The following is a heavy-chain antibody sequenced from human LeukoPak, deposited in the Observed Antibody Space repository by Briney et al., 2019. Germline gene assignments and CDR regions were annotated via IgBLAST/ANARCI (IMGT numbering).Heavy chain of an antibody. Sequence: SETLSLTCTVSGGSISSSSYYWGWIRQPPGKGLEWIGSIYYSGSTYYNPSLKSRVTISVDTSKNQFSLKLSSVTAADTAVYYCARRKNAHYYYDSSGYSNWFDPWGQGTLVTVSS. CDR2: IYYSGST. J-gene: IGHJ5*02. CDR3: ARRKNAHYYYDSSGYSNWFDP. CDR1: GGSISSSSYY. D-gene: IGHD3-22*01. V-gene: IGHV4-39*01.